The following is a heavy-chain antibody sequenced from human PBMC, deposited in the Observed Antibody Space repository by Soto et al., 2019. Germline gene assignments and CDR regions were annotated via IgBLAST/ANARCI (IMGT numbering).Heavy chain of an antibody. CDR3: ARIRRVRGVITNSYYYFMDV. Sequence: SGPTLVNPTQTLTLTCTFSGFSLSTSGMCVSWIRQPPGKALEWLARIDWDDDKYYSTSLKTRLTISKDTSKNQVVLTMTNMDPVDTATYYCARIRRVRGVITNSYYYFMDVWGKGTTVTVS. V-gene: IGHV2-70*11. CDR2: IDWDDDK. J-gene: IGHJ6*03. CDR1: GFSLSTSGMC. D-gene: IGHD3-10*01.